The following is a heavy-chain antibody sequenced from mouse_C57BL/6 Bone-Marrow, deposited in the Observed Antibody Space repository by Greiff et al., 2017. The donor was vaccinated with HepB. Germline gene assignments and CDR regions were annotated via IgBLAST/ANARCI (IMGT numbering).Heavy chain of an antibody. CDR2: IYPRSGNT. D-gene: IGHD2-4*01. J-gene: IGHJ2*01. CDR1: GYTFTSYG. Sequence: VQLQQSGAELVRPGASVKLSCKASGYTFTSYGIRWVKQRTGQGLEWIGEIYPRSGNTYYNEKFKGKATLAADKSSSTAYMVLRSLTSEDSAVYFSARKKGIYYDYDGYFDYWGQGTTLTVSS. CDR3: ARKKGIYYDYDGYFDY. V-gene: IGHV1-81*01.